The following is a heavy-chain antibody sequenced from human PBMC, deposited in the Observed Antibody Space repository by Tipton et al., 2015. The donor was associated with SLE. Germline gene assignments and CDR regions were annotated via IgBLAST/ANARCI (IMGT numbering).Heavy chain of an antibody. CDR1: SGSFSGYH. CDR2: INYSGST. CDR3: ARGVAGYFFSCYMDV. Sequence: TLSLTCAIYSGSFSGYHWSWIRQTPGKGLEWIGEINYSGSTNYNPSLKSRATFSMDKSKNQFSLGLSSVTAADTAVYYCARGVAGYFFSCYMDVWGKGTTVTVSS. V-gene: IGHV4-34*01. J-gene: IGHJ6*03. D-gene: IGHD2/OR15-2a*01.